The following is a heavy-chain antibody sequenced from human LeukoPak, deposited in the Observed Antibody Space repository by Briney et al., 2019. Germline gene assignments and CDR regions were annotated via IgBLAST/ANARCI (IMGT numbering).Heavy chain of an antibody. CDR2: VYYSGST. Sequence: SETLSLTCTVSGGSISSSIYYWGWIRQPPGKGPEWIGSVYYSGSTYYNPSLKSRVTISVDTSKNQFSLKLSSVTAADTAVFYCARQPTYYYYYMDVWGKGTTVTVSS. J-gene: IGHJ6*03. CDR1: GGSISSSIYY. V-gene: IGHV4-39*01. CDR3: ARQPTYYYYYMDV.